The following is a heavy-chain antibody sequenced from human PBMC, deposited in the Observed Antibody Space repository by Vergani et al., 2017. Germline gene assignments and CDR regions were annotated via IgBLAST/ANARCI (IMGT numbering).Heavy chain of an antibody. J-gene: IGHJ5*02. Sequence: EVQLVESGGGLVQPGRSLRLSCTASGFTFGDYAMSWVRQAPGKGLGWVGFIRSKAYGGTTEYAASVKGRFTISRDDSKSIAYLQMNSLKTEDTAVYYCTRVRSLYSSTWFDPWGQGTLVTVSS. CDR2: IRSKAYGGTT. CDR3: TRVRSLYSSTWFDP. D-gene: IGHD1-26*01. V-gene: IGHV3-49*04. CDR1: GFTFGDYA.